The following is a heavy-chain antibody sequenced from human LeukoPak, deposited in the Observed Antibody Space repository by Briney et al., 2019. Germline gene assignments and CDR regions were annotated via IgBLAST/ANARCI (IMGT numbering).Heavy chain of an antibody. CDR2: ISYLGDDQ. D-gene: IGHD6-25*01. CDR3: AKDRSSGPHYYYGMDV. J-gene: IGHJ6*02. CDR1: GLTFSSYG. V-gene: IGHV3-30*18. Sequence: PGGSLRLSCAASGLTFSSYGMHWVRQAPGKGLEWVAVISYLGDDQFYAESVKGRFTISRDNSNKMVFLQMNSLRGEDTAVYYCAKDRSSGPHYYYGMDVWGRGTTVIVSS.